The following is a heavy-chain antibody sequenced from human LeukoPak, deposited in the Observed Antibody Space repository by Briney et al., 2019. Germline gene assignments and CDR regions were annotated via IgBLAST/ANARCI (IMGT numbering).Heavy chain of an antibody. CDR3: AKRDTAMVTGSLFDY. CDR1: GFTFSSYG. J-gene: IGHJ4*02. Sequence: PGGSLRLPCAASGFTFSSYGMHWVRQAPGRGLEWVAFIRYDGSNKYYADSVKGRFTISRDNSKNTLYLQMNSLRAEDTAVYYCAKRDTAMVTGSLFDYWGQGTLVTVSS. CDR2: IRYDGSNK. V-gene: IGHV3-30*02. D-gene: IGHD5-18*01.